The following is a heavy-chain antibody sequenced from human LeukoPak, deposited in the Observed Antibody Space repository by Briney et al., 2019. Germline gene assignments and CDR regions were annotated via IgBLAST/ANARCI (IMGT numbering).Heavy chain of an antibody. CDR2: VYGGGNT. Sequence: GGSLRLSCAASGFTVGNNRMSWVRQAPGKGLEWVSTVYGGGNTAYADSVKGRFAISRDTSKNTLLLQMNSLRAEDTAVYFCVRERFGAYVENWGQGALVTVSS. CDR1: GFTVGNNR. J-gene: IGHJ4*02. V-gene: IGHV3-53*01. D-gene: IGHD3-10*01. CDR3: VRERFGAYVEN.